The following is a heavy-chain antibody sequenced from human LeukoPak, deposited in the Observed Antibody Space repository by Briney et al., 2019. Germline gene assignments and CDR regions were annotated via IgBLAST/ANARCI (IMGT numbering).Heavy chain of an antibody. CDR3: ARAVSWELLNLDY. CDR2: ISAYNGDT. CDR1: GYTFTNYV. V-gene: IGHV1-18*01. D-gene: IGHD1-26*01. Sequence: GASVKVSCRASGYTFTNYVMTWVRQAPGQGLEWMGWISAYNGDTNYAQKLQDRVTMTTDTSTSTAYMELRSLRSGDAAVYFCARAVSWELLNLDYWGQGTLVTVSS. J-gene: IGHJ4*02.